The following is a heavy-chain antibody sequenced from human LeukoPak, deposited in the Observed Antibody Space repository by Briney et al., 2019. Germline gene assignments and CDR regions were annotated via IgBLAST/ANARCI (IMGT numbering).Heavy chain of an antibody. CDR1: GFTFSSYW. CDR3: TRRVSATRWFDP. V-gene: IGHV3-74*01. Sequence: GGPLRLSCAASGFTFSSYWMHWVRHAPGKGVVWVSRINSDGSTTNYADSVKGRFTISRDNAENTMYLQMNSLRVEDTAVYYCTRRVSATRWFDPWGQGTLVTVSS. D-gene: IGHD2-15*01. J-gene: IGHJ5*02. CDR2: INSDGSTT.